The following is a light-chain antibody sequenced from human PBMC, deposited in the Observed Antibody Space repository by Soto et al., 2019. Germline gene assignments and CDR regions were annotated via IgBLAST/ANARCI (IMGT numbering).Light chain of an antibody. Sequence: EIVLTQSPATLSLSPGARATLSCRASQSVRNDLVWYRQKSGQAPRLLIYSASNRATGIPASFSGNGSGTDFTATFICLGPEDFVVYYCQQRSNRPPTFGGGTKVEIK. CDR1: QSVRND. CDR2: SAS. J-gene: IGKJ4*01. V-gene: IGKV3-11*01. CDR3: QQRSNRPPT.